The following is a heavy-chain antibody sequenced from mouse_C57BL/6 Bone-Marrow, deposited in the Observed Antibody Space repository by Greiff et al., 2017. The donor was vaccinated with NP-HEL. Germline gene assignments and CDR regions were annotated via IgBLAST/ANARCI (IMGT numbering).Heavy chain of an antibody. CDR3: ARGIYDGYLHY. J-gene: IGHJ2*01. Sequence: EVQVVESGGGLVKPGGSLKLSCAASGFTFSSYAMSWVRQTPEKRLEWVATISDGGSYTYYPDNVKGRFTISRDNAKNNLYLQMSHLKSEDTAMYYCARGIYDGYLHYWGQGTTLTVSS. CDR2: ISDGGSYT. CDR1: GFTFSSYA. D-gene: IGHD2-3*01. V-gene: IGHV5-4*01.